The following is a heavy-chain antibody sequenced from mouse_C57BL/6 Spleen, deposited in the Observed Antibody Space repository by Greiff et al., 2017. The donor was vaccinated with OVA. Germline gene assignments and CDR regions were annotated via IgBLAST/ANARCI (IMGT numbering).Heavy chain of an antibody. CDR3: APQTAQGTWGDFDY. CDR2: IYPGDGDT. Sequence: QVQLQQSGPELVKPGASVKISCMASGYAFSSSWMNWVKQRPGKGLEWIGRIYPGDGDTNYNGKFKGKATLTEDKSSSTAYMQLSSLTSEDSAVYFCAPQTAQGTWGDFDYWGQGTTLTVSS. V-gene: IGHV1-82*01. D-gene: IGHD3-2*02. CDR1: GYAFSSSW. J-gene: IGHJ2*01.